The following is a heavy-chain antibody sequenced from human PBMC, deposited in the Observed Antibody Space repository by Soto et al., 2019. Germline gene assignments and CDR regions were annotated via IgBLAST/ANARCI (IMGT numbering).Heavy chain of an antibody. D-gene: IGHD6-19*01. V-gene: IGHV1-69*13. CDR2: IIPIFGTA. CDR1: GGTFSSYA. Sequence: SVKVSCKASGGTFSSYAISWVRQAPGQGLEWMGGIIPIFGTANYAQKFQGRVTITADESTSTAYMELSSLRSEDTAVYYCARVVYGRAFGYSSGSTWFDPLGQGTLLTISS. J-gene: IGHJ5*02. CDR3: ARVVYGRAFGYSSGSTWFDP.